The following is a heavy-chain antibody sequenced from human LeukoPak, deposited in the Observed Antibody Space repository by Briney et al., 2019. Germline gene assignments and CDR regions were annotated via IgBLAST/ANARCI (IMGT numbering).Heavy chain of an antibody. CDR2: INHSGST. CDR1: GGSFSGYY. CDR3: ARVWSIAAHYYYYMDV. D-gene: IGHD6-6*01. V-gene: IGHV4-34*01. Sequence: SETLSLTCAVYGGSFSGYYWSWIRQPPGKGLEWIGEINHSGSTNYNPSLESRVTISVDTSKSQFSLKLSSVTAADTAVYYCARVWSIAAHYYYYMDVWGKGTTVTVSS. J-gene: IGHJ6*03.